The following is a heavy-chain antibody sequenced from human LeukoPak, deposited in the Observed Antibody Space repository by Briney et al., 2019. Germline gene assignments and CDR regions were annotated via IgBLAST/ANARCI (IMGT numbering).Heavy chain of an antibody. D-gene: IGHD3-22*01. V-gene: IGHV4-34*01. Sequence: ASETLSLTCAVYGGSFSGYYWSWIRQPPGKGLEWIGEINHSGSTNYNPSLKSRVTISVDTSKNQFSLKLSSVTAADTAVYYYARGKSYYYDSSGYYPYYFDYWGQGTLVTVSS. CDR3: ARGKSYYYDSSGYYPYYFDY. CDR1: GGSFSGYY. CDR2: INHSGST. J-gene: IGHJ4*02.